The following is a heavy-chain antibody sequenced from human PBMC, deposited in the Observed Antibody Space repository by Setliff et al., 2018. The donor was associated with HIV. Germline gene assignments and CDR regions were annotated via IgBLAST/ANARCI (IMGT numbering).Heavy chain of an antibody. Sequence: PGESLKISCAASGLTFNAHAMSWVRQAPGKGLEWVSAISYSGGSTFYADSVKGRFTISRQNYKNTRYLQMNSLKAEDTAVYYCAKDREYCTGPMCYSFNAFDIWGQGTMVTVSS. CDR1: GLTFNAHA. J-gene: IGHJ3*02. V-gene: IGHV3-23*01. D-gene: IGHD2-8*02. CDR3: AKDREYCTGPMCYSFNAFDI. CDR2: ISYSGGST.